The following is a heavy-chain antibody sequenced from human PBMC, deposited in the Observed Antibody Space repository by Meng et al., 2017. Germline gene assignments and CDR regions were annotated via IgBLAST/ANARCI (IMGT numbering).Heavy chain of an antibody. CDR3: ASLRIAVAGINWFDP. Sequence: QLQLWEVGPGLVEPSETLSLPCTFSGGSISSSSFYWGWFRQPPGKGLEWIGSIYYSGSTYYNPSLKSRVTISVDTSKNQFSLKLSSVTAADTAVYYCASLRIAVAGINWFDPWGQGTLVTVSS. D-gene: IGHD6-19*01. CDR2: IYYSGST. V-gene: IGHV4-39*07. J-gene: IGHJ5*02. CDR1: GGSISSSSFY.